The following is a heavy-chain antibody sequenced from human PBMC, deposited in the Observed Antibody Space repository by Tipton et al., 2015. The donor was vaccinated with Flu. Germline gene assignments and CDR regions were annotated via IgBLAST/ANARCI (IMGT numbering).Heavy chain of an antibody. CDR3: ARGLGDFDC. CDR1: GGSISSSSYY. CDR2: IYYSGST. Sequence: TLSLTCTVSGGSISSSSYYWGWIRQPPGKGLEWIGSIYYSGSTYYNPSLKSRVAMSVDTSKNQFSLKLSSVTAADTAVYYCARGLGDFDCWGQRTLVTVSS. D-gene: IGHD3-16*01. J-gene: IGHJ4*02. V-gene: IGHV4-39*07.